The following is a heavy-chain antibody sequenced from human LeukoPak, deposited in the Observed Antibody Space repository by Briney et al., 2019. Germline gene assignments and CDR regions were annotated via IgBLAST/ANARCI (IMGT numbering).Heavy chain of an antibody. Sequence: ASVKVSCKASGGTFSSYAISWVRQAPVQGLEWMGRIIPILGIANYAQKFQGRVTITADKSTSTAYMELSSLRSEDTAVYYCAMPYGDYDDVRYWGQGTLVTVSS. D-gene: IGHD4-17*01. CDR3: AMPYGDYDDVRY. V-gene: IGHV1-69*04. CDR2: IIPILGIA. CDR1: GGTFSSYA. J-gene: IGHJ4*02.